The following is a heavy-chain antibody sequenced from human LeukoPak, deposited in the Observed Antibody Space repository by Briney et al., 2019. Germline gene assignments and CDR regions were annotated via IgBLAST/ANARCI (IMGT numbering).Heavy chain of an antibody. D-gene: IGHD2/OR15-2a*01. CDR2: ISAYNGNT. J-gene: IGHJ4*02. V-gene: IGHV1-18*01. CDR1: GYTFTSYG. Sequence: ASVKVSCKASGYTFTSYGISWVRQAPGQGLEWMGWISAYNGNTNYAQKFQGRVTITADKSTSTAYMELSSLRSEDTAVYYCASEAYLSWVIYFDYWGQGTLVTVSS. CDR3: ASEAYLSWVIYFDY.